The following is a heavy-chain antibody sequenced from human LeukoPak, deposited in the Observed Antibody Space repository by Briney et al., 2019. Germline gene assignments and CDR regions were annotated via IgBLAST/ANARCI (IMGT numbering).Heavy chain of an antibody. CDR3: AKDPAGGSGWYDDY. D-gene: IGHD6-19*01. CDR1: GFTFSGYS. Sequence: PGGSLRLSCAASGFTFSGYSMHWVRQAPGKGLEWVSAISGSGGSTYYADSVKGRFTISRDNSKNTLYLQMNSLRAEDTAVYYCAKDPAGGSGWYDDYWGQGTLVTVSS. CDR2: ISGSGGST. V-gene: IGHV3-23*01. J-gene: IGHJ4*02.